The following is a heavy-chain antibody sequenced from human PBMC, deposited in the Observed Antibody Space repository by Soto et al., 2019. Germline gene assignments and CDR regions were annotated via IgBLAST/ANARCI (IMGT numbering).Heavy chain of an antibody. Sequence: QVQLQESGPGLVEPSQTLSLTCTVSGVSMTRGDDYWSWIRQSPGEGLEWIGYIYNSGGTTTNPSLNSRCTMSVDTSKNQFSLKLKSVTAADAAVYYCARGISTMAAPDTFDIWGQGTVVTVSS. CDR2: IYNSGGT. CDR3: ARGISTMAAPDTFDI. J-gene: IGHJ3*02. D-gene: IGHD6-6*01. CDR1: GVSMTRGDDY. V-gene: IGHV4-30-4*01.